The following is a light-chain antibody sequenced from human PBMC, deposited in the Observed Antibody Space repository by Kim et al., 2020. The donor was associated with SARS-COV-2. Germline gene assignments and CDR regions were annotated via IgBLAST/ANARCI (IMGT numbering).Light chain of an antibody. J-gene: IGKJ1*01. CDR1: QGISKY. Sequence: DIQMTQSPSSLSASVGDRVTITCRASQGISKYLGWYQQKPGKVPKLLIYGASALQSGVPSRFSGSGSGTDFTLTISSLQPEDVATYYCQKYNSAPRTFGQGTKVDIK. CDR2: GAS. V-gene: IGKV1-27*01. CDR3: QKYNSAPRT.